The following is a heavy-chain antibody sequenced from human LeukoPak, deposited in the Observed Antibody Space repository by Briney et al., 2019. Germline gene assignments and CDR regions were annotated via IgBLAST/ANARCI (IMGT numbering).Heavy chain of an antibody. CDR1: GGTFSSYA. CDR3: AMPWGYCSGGSCYFDY. J-gene: IGHJ4*02. CDR2: IIPIFGTA. D-gene: IGHD2-15*01. V-gene: IGHV1-69*06. Sequence: PWASVKVSCKASGGTFSSYAISWVRQAPGQGLEWMGGIIPIFGTANYAQKFQGRVTITADRSTSTAYMELSSLRSEDTAVYYCAMPWGYCSGGSCYFDYWGQGTLVTVSS.